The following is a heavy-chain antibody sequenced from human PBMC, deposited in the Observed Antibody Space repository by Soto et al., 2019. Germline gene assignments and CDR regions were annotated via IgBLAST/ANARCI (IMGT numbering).Heavy chain of an antibody. CDR2: ISYDGSNK. J-gene: IGHJ6*02. CDR1: GFTFSSYA. V-gene: IGHV3-30-3*01. CDR3: VKDWSGKKCPCLDA. Sequence: GGSLRLSCAASGFTFSSYAMHWVRQAPGKGLEWVAVISYDGSNKYYADSVKGRFTISRDNSKNTLYLQMNSLRVEDTALYYCVKDWSGKKCPCLDAWGQGNSVTFSS.